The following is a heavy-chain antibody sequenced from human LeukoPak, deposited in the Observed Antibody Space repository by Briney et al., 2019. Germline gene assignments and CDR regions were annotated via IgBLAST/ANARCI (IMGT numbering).Heavy chain of an antibody. Sequence: GGSLRLSRAASGFTFSSYSMNWVRQAPGKGLEWVSSISSSSSYIYYADSVKGRFTISRDNAKNSLYLQMNSLRAEDTAVYYCARDLLMGILDYWGQGTLVTVSS. CDR3: ARDLLMGILDY. V-gene: IGHV3-21*01. CDR1: GFTFSSYS. J-gene: IGHJ4*02. CDR2: ISSSSSYI. D-gene: IGHD2-8*01.